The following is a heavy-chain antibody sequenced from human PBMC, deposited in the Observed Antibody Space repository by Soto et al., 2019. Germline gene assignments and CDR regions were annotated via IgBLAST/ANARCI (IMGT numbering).Heavy chain of an antibody. CDR1: GGSISSGDYY. D-gene: IGHD2-8*02. CDR3: ARDKITGLFDY. Sequence: SETLSLTCTVSGGSISSGDYYLSWIRQPPGKGLEWIGYIYYSGSTYYNPSLKSRVTISVDTSKNQFSLKLTSVTAADTAVYYCARDKITGLFDYWGQGTLVTVSS. CDR2: IYYSGST. V-gene: IGHV4-30-4*01. J-gene: IGHJ4*02.